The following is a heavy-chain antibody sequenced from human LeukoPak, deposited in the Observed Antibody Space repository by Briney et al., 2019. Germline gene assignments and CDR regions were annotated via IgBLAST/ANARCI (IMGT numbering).Heavy chain of an antibody. CDR3: ARDGGTAGYSSGSDY. CDR2: INPNSGGT. V-gene: IGHV1-2*02. Sequence: ASVKVSCKASGYTFTGYYMHWVRQAPGQGLEWVGWINPNSGGTNYAQKFQGRVTVTKDTSTSTAYMELRSLRSDDTAVYYCARDGGTAGYSSGSDYWGQGTLVTVSS. J-gene: IGHJ4*02. CDR1: GYTFTGYY. D-gene: IGHD5-18*01.